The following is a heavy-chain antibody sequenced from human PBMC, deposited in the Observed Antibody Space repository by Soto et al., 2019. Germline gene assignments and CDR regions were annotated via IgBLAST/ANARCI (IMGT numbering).Heavy chain of an antibody. CDR3: TRGIQLWS. D-gene: IGHD5-18*01. J-gene: IGHJ5*02. Sequence: QVQLVQSGAEVKKPGSSVKVSCKASRGTFSNYALTWVRQAPGQGLEWMGGIIPLSGTPNYAQKFQGRVTITADKSTTTVYMELSSLRSEDTAVYYSTRGIQLWSWGQGTLVTVSS. V-gene: IGHV1-69*06. CDR2: IIPLSGTP. CDR1: RGTFSNYA.